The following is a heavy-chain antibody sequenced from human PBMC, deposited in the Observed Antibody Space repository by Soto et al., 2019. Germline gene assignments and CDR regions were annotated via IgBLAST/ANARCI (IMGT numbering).Heavy chain of an antibody. CDR3: ARVFWYYDSSGYYYYYGMDV. CDR1: GGSFSGYD. D-gene: IGHD3-22*01. J-gene: IGHJ6*02. V-gene: IGHV4-34*01. Sequence: SETLSLTCAVYGGSFSGYDWSWIRQPPGKGLEWIGEINHSGSTNYNPSLKSRVTISVDTSKNQFSLKLSSVTAADTAVYYCARVFWYYDSSGYYYYYGMDVWGQGTTVTVSS. CDR2: INHSGST.